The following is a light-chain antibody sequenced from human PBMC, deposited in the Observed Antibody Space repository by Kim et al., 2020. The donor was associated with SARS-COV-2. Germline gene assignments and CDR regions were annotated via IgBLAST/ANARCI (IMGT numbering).Light chain of an antibody. CDR2: GAS. V-gene: IGKV3-15*01. J-gene: IGKJ2*01. CDR3: QQYNNWPPYT. CDR1: QSVSSN. Sequence: VSPGKRATLPGRASQSVSSNVAWYQQEPGQAPRLLIYGASTWASGIPARFSGSGSGTEFTLTISSLQSEDFAVYYCQQYNNWPPYTFGQGTKLEI.